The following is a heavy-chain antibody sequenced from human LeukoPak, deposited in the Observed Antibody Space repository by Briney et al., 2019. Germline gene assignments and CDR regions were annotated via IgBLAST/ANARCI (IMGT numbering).Heavy chain of an antibody. Sequence: KPSETLSLTCTVSGGSISSYYWSWIRQPPGKGLEWIGYIYYSGSTNYNPSLKSRVTISVDTSKNQFSLKLSSVTAADTAVYYCARHAETLEGYGGNSGIDYWGQGTLATVSS. D-gene: IGHD4-23*01. V-gene: IGHV4-59*01. CDR1: GGSISSYY. CDR3: ARHAETLEGYGGNSGIDY. J-gene: IGHJ4*02. CDR2: IYYSGST.